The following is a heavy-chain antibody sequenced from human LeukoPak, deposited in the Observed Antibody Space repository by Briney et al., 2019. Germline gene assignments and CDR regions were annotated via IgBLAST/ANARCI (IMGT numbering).Heavy chain of an antibody. Sequence: SETLSLTCTVSGASISSYYWSWIRPPAGKGLEWIGRIYTSGSTNYNPSLKSRVTMSVDTSKNQFSLKLSSVTAADTAVYYCARDRYYGSGSLSNWFDPWGQGTLVTVSS. J-gene: IGHJ5*02. CDR3: ARDRYYGSGSLSNWFDP. CDR1: GASISSYY. D-gene: IGHD3-10*01. CDR2: IYTSGST. V-gene: IGHV4-4*07.